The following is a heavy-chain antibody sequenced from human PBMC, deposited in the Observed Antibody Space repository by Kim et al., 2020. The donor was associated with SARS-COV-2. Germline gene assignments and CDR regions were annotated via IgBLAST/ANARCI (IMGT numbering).Heavy chain of an antibody. Sequence: GGSLRLSCAASGFTFSSYGMHWVRQAPGKGLEWVAVIWYDGSNKYYADSVKGRFTISRDNSKNTLYLQMNSLRAEDTAVYYCAREARDSSSFYYYGMDVWGQGTTVTVSS. CDR2: IWYDGSNK. CDR1: GFTFSSYG. D-gene: IGHD6-6*01. J-gene: IGHJ6*02. CDR3: AREARDSSSFYYYGMDV. V-gene: IGHV3-33*01.